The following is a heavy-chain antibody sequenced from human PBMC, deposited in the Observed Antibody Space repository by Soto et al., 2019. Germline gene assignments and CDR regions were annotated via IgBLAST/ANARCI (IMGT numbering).Heavy chain of an antibody. CDR3: ARGTVAKSPGCFDY. V-gene: IGHV4-59*01. Sequence: SETLSLICTVSGGSISSYYWSWIRQPPGKGLEWIGYIYYSGSTNYNPSLKSRVTISVDTSKNQFSLKLSSVTAADTAVYYCARGTVAKSPGCFDYWGQGTLVTVSS. D-gene: IGHD5-12*01. J-gene: IGHJ4*02. CDR2: IYYSGST. CDR1: GGSISSYY.